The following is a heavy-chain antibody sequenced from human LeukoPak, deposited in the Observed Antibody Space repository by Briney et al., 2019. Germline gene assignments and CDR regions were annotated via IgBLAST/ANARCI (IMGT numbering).Heavy chain of an antibody. CDR3: ARAPYDFWSGYYRPFDY. CDR1: GGTFSSYA. Sequence: SVKVSCKASGGTFSSYAISWVRQAPGQGLEWMGGIIPIFGTANYAQKFQGRATITADESTSTAYMELSSLRSEDTAVYYCARAPYDFWSGYYRPFDYWGQGTLVTVSS. CDR2: IIPIFGTA. J-gene: IGHJ4*02. D-gene: IGHD3-3*01. V-gene: IGHV1-69*13.